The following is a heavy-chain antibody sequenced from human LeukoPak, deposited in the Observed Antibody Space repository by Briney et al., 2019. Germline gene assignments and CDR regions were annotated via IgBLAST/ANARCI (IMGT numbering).Heavy chain of an antibody. J-gene: IGHJ5*02. CDR3: AKDPPFDP. CDR2: TGGGGATT. CDR1: GFTFHNYA. Sequence: PGGSLRLSCAASGFTFHNYAMNWVRQSPGKGLEWVSATGGGGATTYYADSVKGRFTISGDNPKNTLYLQMNSLTAEDSAVYYCAKDPPFDPWGQGTLVTVSS. V-gene: IGHV3-23*01.